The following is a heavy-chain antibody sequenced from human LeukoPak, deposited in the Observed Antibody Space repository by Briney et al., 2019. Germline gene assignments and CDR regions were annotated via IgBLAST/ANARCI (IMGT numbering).Heavy chain of an antibody. V-gene: IGHV3-53*01. CDR2: LFSGGTI. CDR1: GFTVSSNY. CDR3: ARGHVGYSYGFDY. Sequence: GGSLILSCVASGFTVSSNYMSWVRQAPGKGLEWVSVLFSGGTIYYADSVKGRFTISRDNSKNTLYLQMNSLRAEDTAVYYCARGHVGYSYGFDYWGQGTLVTVSS. D-gene: IGHD5-18*01. J-gene: IGHJ4*02.